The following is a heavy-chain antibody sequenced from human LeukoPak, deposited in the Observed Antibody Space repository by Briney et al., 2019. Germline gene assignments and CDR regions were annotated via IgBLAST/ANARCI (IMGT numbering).Heavy chain of an antibody. D-gene: IGHD6-19*01. Sequence: SETLSLTCTDSGGCINSNYWSWLRQPAGKGPEWIGRIYASGRTNYNPSLKSRVTISVDTSKNQFSLKLSSVTAADTAVYYCARTGYSSGSDYWGQGTLVTVSS. V-gene: IGHV4-4*07. CDR3: ARTGYSSGSDY. CDR1: GGCINSNY. CDR2: IYASGRT. J-gene: IGHJ4*02.